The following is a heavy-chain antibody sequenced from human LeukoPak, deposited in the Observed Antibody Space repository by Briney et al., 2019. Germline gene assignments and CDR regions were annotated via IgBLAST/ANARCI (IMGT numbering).Heavy chain of an antibody. Sequence: PSETLSLTCTVSGGSISSGDYYWSWIRQPPGKGLEWIGYIYYSGSTYYNPSLKSRVTISVDTSKNQFSLKLSSVTAADTAVYYCARSTGYSSGWLFDYWGQGTLVTVSS. CDR1: GGSISSGDYY. V-gene: IGHV4-30-4*01. CDR2: IYYSGST. CDR3: ARSTGYSSGWLFDY. J-gene: IGHJ4*02. D-gene: IGHD6-19*01.